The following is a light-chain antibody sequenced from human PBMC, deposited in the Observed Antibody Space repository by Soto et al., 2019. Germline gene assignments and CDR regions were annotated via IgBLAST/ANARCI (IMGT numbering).Light chain of an antibody. CDR1: ESISIW. CDR2: KTS. J-gene: IGKJ1*01. V-gene: IGKV1-5*03. Sequence: DIHMTQSPSTLSASVGDRVTITCRASESISIWLAWYQQKPGKAPNLLIYKTSSLETGVPSRFSGSGSGTEFTLTISSLQPDDFATYYCQPWNDYSWTFGQGTKVEVK. CDR3: QPWNDYSWT.